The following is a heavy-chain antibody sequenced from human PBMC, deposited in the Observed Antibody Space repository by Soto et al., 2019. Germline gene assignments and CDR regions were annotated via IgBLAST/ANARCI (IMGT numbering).Heavy chain of an antibody. Sequence: PGESLKISCKASGYTFTNYWIGWVRQMPGKGLEWMGIIYPRDSDTNYSPSFQGHVTISADKSISTAYLQWSSLKASDTAMYYCARHQRGSTMVRGVIQDWFDPWGQGTLVTVSS. J-gene: IGHJ5*02. V-gene: IGHV5-51*01. CDR2: IYPRDSDT. D-gene: IGHD3-10*01. CDR3: ARHQRGSTMVRGVIQDWFDP. CDR1: GYTFTNYW.